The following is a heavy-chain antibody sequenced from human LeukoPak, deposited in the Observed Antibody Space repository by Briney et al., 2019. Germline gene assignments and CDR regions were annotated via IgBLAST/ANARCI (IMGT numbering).Heavy chain of an antibody. J-gene: IGHJ6*02. D-gene: IGHD3-10*01. CDR2: INTDGSST. CDR1: GFTFSSYW. Sequence: GGSLRLSCAASGFTFSSYWMHWVRQAPGKGLVWVSRINTDGSSTSYADSVKGRFTISRDNAKNTLYLQMNSLRAEDTAVYYCARAMVRGIRCMDVWGQGTTVTVSS. V-gene: IGHV3-74*01. CDR3: ARAMVRGIRCMDV.